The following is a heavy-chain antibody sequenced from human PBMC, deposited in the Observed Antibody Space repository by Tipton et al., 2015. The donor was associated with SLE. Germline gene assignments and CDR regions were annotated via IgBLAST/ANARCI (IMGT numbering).Heavy chain of an antibody. D-gene: IGHD2-15*01. V-gene: IGHV3-30*19. J-gene: IGHJ6*02. Sequence: QLVQSGGGVVQPGRSLRLSCAASGFTFSNYGMHWVRQAPGKGLEWVAIISYDGGNKYYADSVKGRFTISRDNSKNTLYLQMNSLRAEDTAVYYCARELLPLYGMDVWGQGTTVTVSS. CDR1: GFTFSNYG. CDR2: ISYDGGNK. CDR3: ARELLPLYGMDV.